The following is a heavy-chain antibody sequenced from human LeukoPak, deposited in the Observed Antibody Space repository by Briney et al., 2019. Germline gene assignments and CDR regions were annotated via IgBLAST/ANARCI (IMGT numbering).Heavy chain of an antibody. Sequence: PSETLSLTCTVSGGSISSYYWSWIRQPPGKGLEWIGYIYYSGSTNYNPSLKSRVTISVDTSKNQFSLKLSSVTAADTAVYYCARDKLERPRPRRPDYYYGMDVWGQGTTVTVSS. CDR2: IYYSGST. J-gene: IGHJ6*02. CDR3: ARDKLERPRPRRPDYYYGMDV. V-gene: IGHV4-59*12. D-gene: IGHD1-1*01. CDR1: GGSISSYY.